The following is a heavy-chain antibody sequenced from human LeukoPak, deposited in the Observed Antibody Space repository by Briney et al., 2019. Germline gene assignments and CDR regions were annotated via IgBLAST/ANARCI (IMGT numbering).Heavy chain of an antibody. V-gene: IGHV1-18*01. J-gene: IGHJ5*02. Sequence: ASVKVSCKASGYTFTSYGISWVRQAPGQGLEWMGWISAYNGNTNYAQKLQGRVTMTTDTSTSTAYIELRSLRSDDTAVYYCARDPWNYGEDWFDPWGQGTLVTVSS. D-gene: IGHD1-7*01. CDR2: ISAYNGNT. CDR3: ARDPWNYGEDWFDP. CDR1: GYTFTSYG.